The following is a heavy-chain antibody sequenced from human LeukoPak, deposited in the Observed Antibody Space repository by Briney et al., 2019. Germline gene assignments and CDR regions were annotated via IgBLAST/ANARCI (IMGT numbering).Heavy chain of an antibody. CDR2: INPNSGGT. CDR3: ARGGYDFGLGGYSYYFFDV. Sequence: ASVKVSCKASGYTFTGYYMHWVRQALGQGLEWMGWINPNSGGTNYAQKFQGRVTMTRDTSISTAYMELSRLRSDDTAVYYCARGGYDFGLGGYSYYFFDVWGKGTTVTVSS. CDR1: GYTFTGYY. J-gene: IGHJ6*03. D-gene: IGHD2/OR15-2a*01. V-gene: IGHV1-2*02.